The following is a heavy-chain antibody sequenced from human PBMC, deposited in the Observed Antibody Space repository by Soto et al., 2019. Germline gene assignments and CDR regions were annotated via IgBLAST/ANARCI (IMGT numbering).Heavy chain of an antibody. CDR1: GYTFSSYW. CDR2: IFPTDSTT. V-gene: IGHV5-51*01. J-gene: IGHJ4*02. CDR3: AMAVIGYCSSTSCPGDY. D-gene: IGHD2-2*01. Sequence: GESLKISCKGSGYTFSSYWIGWVRQMPGKGLEWIGIIFPTDSTTTYSPSFQGQVTISADKSISTAYLQWSSLKASDTAMYYCAMAVIGYCSSTSCPGDYWGQGTLVTSPQ.